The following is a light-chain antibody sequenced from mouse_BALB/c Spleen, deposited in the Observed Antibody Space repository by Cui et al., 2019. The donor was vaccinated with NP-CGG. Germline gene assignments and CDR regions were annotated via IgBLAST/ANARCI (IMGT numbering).Light chain of an antibody. V-gene: IGLV1*01. CDR3: ALWYSNHWV. Sequence: DVAQQESVTTISPGEIVTLTCRSSTGTVTTSNYANWVQEKPDHLFTGLIGGTNNRAPVIPARFSGSLIGDKAALTITGAQTEDEAIYFCALWYSNHWVFGGGTKLTVL. CDR1: TGTVTTSNY. CDR2: GTN. J-gene: IGLJ1*01.